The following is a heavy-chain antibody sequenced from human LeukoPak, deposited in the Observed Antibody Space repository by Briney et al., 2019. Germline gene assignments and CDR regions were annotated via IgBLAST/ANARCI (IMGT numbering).Heavy chain of an antibody. CDR3: AREGDSSGWYPNWFDP. Sequence: SETLSLTCGVSGYSISSGYYWGWIRQPPGKGVEWIGIIYHSGSTYYNPSLKSRVTISVDTSKNQFSLKLSSVTAADTAVYYCAREGDSSGWYPNWFDPWGQGTLVTVSS. D-gene: IGHD6-19*01. J-gene: IGHJ5*02. CDR2: IYHSGST. V-gene: IGHV4-38-2*02. CDR1: GYSISSGYY.